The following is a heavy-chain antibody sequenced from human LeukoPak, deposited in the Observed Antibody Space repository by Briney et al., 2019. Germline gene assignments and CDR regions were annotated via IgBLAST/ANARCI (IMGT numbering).Heavy chain of an antibody. CDR2: IMPILGIA. Sequence: GASVKVSCKASGGTFSSYAISWVRQAPGQGLEWMGRIMPILGIANYAQKFQGRVMITADKSTSTAYVELSSLRSEDTAVYYCARDLAGFGDSWGQGTLVTVSS. V-gene: IGHV1-69*04. CDR1: GGTFSSYA. CDR3: ARDLAGFGDS. D-gene: IGHD3-10*01. J-gene: IGHJ4*02.